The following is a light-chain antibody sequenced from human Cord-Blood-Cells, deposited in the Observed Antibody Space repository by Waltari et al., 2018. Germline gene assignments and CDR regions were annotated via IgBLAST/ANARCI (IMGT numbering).Light chain of an antibody. V-gene: IGLV2-14*01. Sequence: QSALTQHASVSGSPGQSITISCTGTSSDVGGYNYVSWYQQHPGKAPKLMIYDVSNRPSEVSNRVSGSKSGNTASLTISGLQAEDEADYYCSSYTSSSTVVFGGWTKLTVL. CDR1: SSDVGGYNY. J-gene: IGLJ2*01. CDR2: DVS. CDR3: SSYTSSSTVV.